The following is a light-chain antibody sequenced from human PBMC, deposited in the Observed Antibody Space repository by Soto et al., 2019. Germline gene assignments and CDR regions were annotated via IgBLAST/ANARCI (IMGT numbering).Light chain of an antibody. CDR1: SSDVGGYNY. J-gene: IGLJ1*01. Sequence: QSALTQPASVSGSPGQSTTISCTGTSSDVGGYNYVSWYQQHPGKAPKLMIYDVSNRPSGVSNRFSGSKSGNTASLTISGIQDEDEADYYCSSYTSSSSIVFGTGTKVT. CDR2: DVS. V-gene: IGLV2-14*01. CDR3: SSYTSSSSIV.